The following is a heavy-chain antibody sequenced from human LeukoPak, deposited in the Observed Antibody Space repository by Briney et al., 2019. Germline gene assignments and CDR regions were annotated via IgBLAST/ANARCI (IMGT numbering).Heavy chain of an antibody. D-gene: IGHD4-17*01. CDR3: AKSTTVTTGMIFDY. V-gene: IGHV1-69*13. CDR2: IIPIFGTA. Sequence: SVKVSCKASGYTFTGYYMHWVRQAPGQGLEWMGGIIPIFGTANYAQKFQGRVTITADESTSTAYMELSSLRVEDTAVYYCAKSTTVTTGMIFDYWGQGTLVTVSS. J-gene: IGHJ4*02. CDR1: GYTFTGYY.